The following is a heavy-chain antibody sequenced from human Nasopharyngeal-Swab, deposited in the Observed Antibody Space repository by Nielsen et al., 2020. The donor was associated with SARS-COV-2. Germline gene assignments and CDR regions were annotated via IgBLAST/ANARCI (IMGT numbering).Heavy chain of an antibody. Sequence: ASVKVSCKASGYTFTGSYMHWVRQAPGQGLEWMGRINPNSGGTNYAQKFQGRVTMTRDTSISTAYMELSRLRSDDTAVYYCARDPTSVAGTGDYYYGMDVWGQGTTVTVSS. D-gene: IGHD6-19*01. V-gene: IGHV1-2*06. CDR3: ARDPTSVAGTGDYYYGMDV. CDR2: INPNSGGT. J-gene: IGHJ6*02. CDR1: GYTFTGSY.